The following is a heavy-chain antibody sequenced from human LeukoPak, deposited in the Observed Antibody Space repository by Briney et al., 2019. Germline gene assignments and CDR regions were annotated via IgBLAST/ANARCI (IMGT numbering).Heavy chain of an antibody. CDR1: GCTFTRYV. J-gene: IGHJ3*02. D-gene: IGHD2-2*01. CDR2: ISAYNGNT. CDR3: ARAKLAYCSSTSCYATDAFDI. V-gene: IGHV1-18*01. Sequence: ASEKVSCKASGCTFTRYVISRVRQAPGQGRDGMGWISAYNGNTNYAQKLQGRVTMTTDTSTSTAYMDMTSLRSDDTAVYYCARAKLAYCSSTSCYATDAFDIWGQGTMVTVSS.